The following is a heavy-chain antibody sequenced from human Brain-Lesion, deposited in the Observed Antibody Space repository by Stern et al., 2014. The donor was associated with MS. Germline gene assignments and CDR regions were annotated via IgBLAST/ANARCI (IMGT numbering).Heavy chain of an antibody. CDR3: ARDITGSSAYFAY. CDR2: ISWNSGTI. CDR1: GFTFDDYA. J-gene: IGHJ4*02. D-gene: IGHD1-14*01. V-gene: IGHV3-9*01. Sequence: EVQLVESGGDLVQPGRSLRLSCAAFGFTFDDYAMPWVRQAPGKGLERVAGISWNSGTIGYADSVKGRFTTSRDNAYSSLYLQMNSLRPEDTALYYCARDITGSSAYFAYWGQGTLVTVSS.